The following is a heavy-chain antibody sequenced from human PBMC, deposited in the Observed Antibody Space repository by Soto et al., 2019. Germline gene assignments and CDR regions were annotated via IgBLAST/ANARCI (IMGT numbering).Heavy chain of an antibody. CDR2: IDSDGSYT. D-gene: IGHD6-19*01. J-gene: IGHJ4*02. CDR3: AMTNSG. Sequence: EVQLVESGGGLVQPGGSLRLSCVASGFTISGYWMYWVRQAPGKGLVWVSRIDSDGSYTNYADFVKGRFTVSRDNARNTLYLQMNSLRVDDTAVYYCAMTNSGWGQGTPVTVSS. CDR1: GFTISGYW. V-gene: IGHV3-74*01.